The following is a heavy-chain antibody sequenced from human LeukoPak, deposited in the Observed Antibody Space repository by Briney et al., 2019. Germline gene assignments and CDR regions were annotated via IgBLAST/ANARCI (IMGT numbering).Heavy chain of an antibody. Sequence: PGGSLRLSCAASGFTLSNYWMTWVRQAPGKGLEWVAHIKEDGGEKHYVDPVKGRFTISRDNAKNSLYLQMNSLRAEDTAMYYCVRDRGYCSGGTCYALWDYWGQGTLVTVSS. V-gene: IGHV3-7*01. CDR2: IKEDGGEK. D-gene: IGHD2-15*01. CDR3: VRDRGYCSGGTCYALWDY. J-gene: IGHJ4*02. CDR1: GFTLSNYW.